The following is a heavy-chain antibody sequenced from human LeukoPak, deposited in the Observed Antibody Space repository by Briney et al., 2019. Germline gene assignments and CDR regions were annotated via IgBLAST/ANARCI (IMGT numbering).Heavy chain of an antibody. D-gene: IGHD1-26*01. Sequence: SETLSLTCTVSGGSISSGSYYWRWIRQPAGKGLEWIGRIYTSGSTNYNPSLKSRVTISVDTSKNQFSLKLSSVTAADTAVYYCARISSGSLTAWGQGTLVTVSS. CDR2: IYTSGST. CDR1: GGSISSGSYY. V-gene: IGHV4-61*02. CDR3: ARISSGSLTA. J-gene: IGHJ5*02.